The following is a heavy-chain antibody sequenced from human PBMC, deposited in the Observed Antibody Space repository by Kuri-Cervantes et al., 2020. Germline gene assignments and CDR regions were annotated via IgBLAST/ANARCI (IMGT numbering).Heavy chain of an antibody. D-gene: IGHD3-22*01. CDR1: GGSISSYY. J-gene: IGHJ2*01. Sequence: SETLSLTCTVSGGSISSYYWSWIRQPPGKGLEWIGYIYYSGSTNYNPSLKSRVTISVDTPKNQFSLKLSSVTAADTAVYYCARDSYYYDSSGKRNWYFDLWGRGTLVAVSS. CDR3: ARDSYYYDSSGKRNWYFDL. V-gene: IGHV4-59*01. CDR2: IYYSGST.